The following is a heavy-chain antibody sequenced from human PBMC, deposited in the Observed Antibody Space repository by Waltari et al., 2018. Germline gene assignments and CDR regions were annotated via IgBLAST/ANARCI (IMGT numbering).Heavy chain of an antibody. CDR1: GGSFSGYY. CDR2: INHSGST. Sequence: QVQLQQWGAGLLKPSETLSLTCAVYGGSFSGYYWSWIRQPPGKGLEWIGEINHSGSTNYNPSLKSRVTRSVDTSKNQFSLKLSSVTAAYTAVYYCARGRRDSGSYYYYWGQGTLVTVSS. V-gene: IGHV4-34*01. CDR3: ARGRRDSGSYYYY. D-gene: IGHD1-26*01. J-gene: IGHJ4*02.